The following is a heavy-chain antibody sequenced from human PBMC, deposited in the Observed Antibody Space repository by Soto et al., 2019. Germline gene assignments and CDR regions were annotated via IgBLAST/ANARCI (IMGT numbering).Heavy chain of an antibody. J-gene: IGHJ4*02. CDR3: AKARSLRRTLIDY. CDR1: GFTFRSYA. CDR2: ISSTGGST. Sequence: GGSLRLSCAASGFTFRSYAMSWVRQAPGKGLEWVSGISSTGGSTYYADSMKGRFTISRDDSTNTLYLQMSSLRADDTALYYCAKARSLRRTLIDYWGQGTLVTVSS. D-gene: IGHD1-1*01. V-gene: IGHV3-23*01.